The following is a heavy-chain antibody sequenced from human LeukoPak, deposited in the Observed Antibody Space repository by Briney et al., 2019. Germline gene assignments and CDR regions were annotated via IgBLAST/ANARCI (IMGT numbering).Heavy chain of an antibody. J-gene: IGHJ6*03. CDR3: ARVSRRMVRGVIINFHYYYYMDV. D-gene: IGHD3-10*01. CDR2: INHSGSI. Sequence: SETLSLTCAVFGGSFSGYYWSWIRQPPGKGLEWIGEINHSGSINCNSSLKSRVTISVDTSKNQFSLKLSSVTAADTAVYYCARVSRRMVRGVIINFHYYYYMDVWGKGTTVTISS. V-gene: IGHV4-34*01. CDR1: GGSFSGYY.